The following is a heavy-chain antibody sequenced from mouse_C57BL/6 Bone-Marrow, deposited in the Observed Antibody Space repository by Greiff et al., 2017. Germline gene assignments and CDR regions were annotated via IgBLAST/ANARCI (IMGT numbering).Heavy chain of an antibody. D-gene: IGHD1-1*01. CDR3: AREDYYGSSLDD. V-gene: IGHV1-69*01. J-gene: IGHJ2*01. Sequence: QVQLQPPGAELVLPGASVKLSCKASGYTFTSYWTHWVKQRPGPGLECIGEIAPSDSYTNYNQKFKGKSTLTVDKCSTTAYMQLSSLTSEDSAVYYCAREDYYGSSLDDWGPGTTLTVSS. CDR2: IAPSDSYT. CDR1: GYTFTSYW.